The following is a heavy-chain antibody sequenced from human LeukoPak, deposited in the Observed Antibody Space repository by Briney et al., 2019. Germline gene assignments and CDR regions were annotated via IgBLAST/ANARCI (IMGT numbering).Heavy chain of an antibody. V-gene: IGHV4-59*01. CDR1: GGXISSYF. J-gene: IGHJ4*02. D-gene: IGHD2-2*01. CDR2: IYYSGST. CDR3: ARQYCSSTNCYYFDY. Sequence: SETLSLTCTVSGGXISSYFCSWIRQPPGKGLEWIVYIYYSGSTNYNPSLKSRVTISVDTSKNQFSLTLSSVTAADTAVYYCARQYCSSTNCYYFDYWGQGTLVTVSS.